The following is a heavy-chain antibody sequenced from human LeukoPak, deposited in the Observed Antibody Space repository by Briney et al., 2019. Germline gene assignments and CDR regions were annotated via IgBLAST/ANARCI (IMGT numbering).Heavy chain of an antibody. CDR2: IYYSGST. CDR3: ARQWGYCSGGSCYASWFDP. V-gene: IGHV4-39*01. D-gene: IGHD2-15*01. J-gene: IGHJ5*02. CDR1: GGSISSSSYY. Sequence: PSETLSLTCTVSGGSISSSSYYWGWIRQPPGKGLEWIVSIYYSGSTYYNPSLKSRVTISVDTSKNQFSLKLSSVTAADTAVYYCARQWGYCSGGSCYASWFDPWGQGTLVTVSS.